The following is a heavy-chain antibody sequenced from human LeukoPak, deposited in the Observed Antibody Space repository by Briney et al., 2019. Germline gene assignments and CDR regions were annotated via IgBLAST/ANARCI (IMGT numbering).Heavy chain of an antibody. Sequence: SVKVSCKASGGTFSSYAISWVRQAPGQGLEWMGRIIPILGIANYARKFQGRVTITADKSTSTAYMELSSLRSEDTAVYYCARDRAYCGGDCYSNWFDPWGQGTLVTVSS. D-gene: IGHD2-21*02. CDR3: ARDRAYCGGDCYSNWFDP. CDR2: IIPILGIA. V-gene: IGHV1-69*04. J-gene: IGHJ5*02. CDR1: GGTFSSYA.